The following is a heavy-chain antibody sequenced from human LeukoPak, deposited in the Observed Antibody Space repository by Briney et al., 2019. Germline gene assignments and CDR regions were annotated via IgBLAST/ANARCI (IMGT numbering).Heavy chain of an antibody. J-gene: IGHJ5*02. D-gene: IGHD1-7*01. CDR2: IYPGDSDT. V-gene: IGHV5-51*01. CDR1: GYIFTSYW. Sequence: GESLQISCKGSGYIFTSYWIGWVRQLPGKGLEWMGIIYPGDSDTRYSPSFQGQVTISADKSIGTAYLQWSSLKASDTAMYYCARLTGTSSSWFDPWGQGTLVTVSS. CDR3: ARLTGTSSSWFDP.